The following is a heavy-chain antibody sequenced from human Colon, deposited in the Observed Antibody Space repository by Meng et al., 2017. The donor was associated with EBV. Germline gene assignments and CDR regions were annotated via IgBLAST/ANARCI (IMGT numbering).Heavy chain of an antibody. CDR2: IYHSGST. Sequence: QLQLPESVPSLVKPSQSLSSHCASSGDSISNGGYTWSWIRQPPGKGLEWIGYIYHSGSTTYNPSLKSRVTISIDTSKNQFSLKMNSVTAADTAVYYCARRPTGIDYWGQGTLVTVSS. V-gene: IGHV4-30-2*01. CDR3: ARRPTGIDY. CDR1: GDSISNGGYT. J-gene: IGHJ4*02. D-gene: IGHD2-8*02.